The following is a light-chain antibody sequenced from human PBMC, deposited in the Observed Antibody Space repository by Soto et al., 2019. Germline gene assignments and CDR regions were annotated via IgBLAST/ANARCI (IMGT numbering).Light chain of an antibody. CDR1: QIISSY. CDR2: AAS. CDR3: HQSYSTPIT. Sequence: DIQMTQSPSSLSASVGDRVTITCRASQIISSYLNWYQQKPGKAPKLLIYAASSLQSWVPSRFSASGSGTDFTLTSSSLQPEYFATYYFHQSYSTPITFVQGTRLEIK. J-gene: IGKJ5*01. V-gene: IGKV1-39*01.